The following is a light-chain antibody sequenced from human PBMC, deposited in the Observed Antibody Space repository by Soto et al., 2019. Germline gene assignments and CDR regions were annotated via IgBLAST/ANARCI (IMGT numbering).Light chain of an antibody. J-gene: IGKJ4*01. CDR1: QGISRF. Sequence: DIHLTQSPSFLSASVLDTFTISCRASQGISRFLAWYQQKPGKAPQLLIYETSTLQSGVPSRFSGSGSGTEFSLTINSLQPEDFATYFCQQLSSSITFGGGTKVDIK. V-gene: IGKV1-9*01. CDR2: ETS. CDR3: QQLSSSIT.